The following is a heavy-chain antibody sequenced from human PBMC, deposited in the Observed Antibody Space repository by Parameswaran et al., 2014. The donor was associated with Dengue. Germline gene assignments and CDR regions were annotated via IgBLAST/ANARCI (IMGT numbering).Heavy chain of an antibody. CDR3: ARMSLQRGLSHYYGMDV. V-gene: IGHV2-70*18. J-gene: IGHJ6*02. Sequence: VRQAPGKALEWLALIDWDDDKYYSTSLKTRLTISKDTSKNQVVLTMTNMDPVDTATYYCARMSLQRGLSHYYGMDVWGQGTTVTVSS. D-gene: IGHD2/OR15-2a*01. CDR2: IDWDDDK.